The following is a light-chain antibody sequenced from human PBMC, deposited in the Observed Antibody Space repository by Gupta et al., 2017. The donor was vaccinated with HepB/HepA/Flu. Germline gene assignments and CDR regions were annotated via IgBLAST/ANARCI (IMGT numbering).Light chain of an antibody. CDR3: QLRCYWPPRT. CDR1: QSVSSY. J-gene: IGKJ1*01. Sequence: EIALTQSPATLSLSQGDRATLSCRASQSVSSYLAWYQQKPGQAPSLLIYDAANSATGIPATFSSSRSGTDFTLTISSLEPEDFAVNYCQLRCYWPPRTFGQGTKVEIK. V-gene: IGKV3-11*01. CDR2: DAA.